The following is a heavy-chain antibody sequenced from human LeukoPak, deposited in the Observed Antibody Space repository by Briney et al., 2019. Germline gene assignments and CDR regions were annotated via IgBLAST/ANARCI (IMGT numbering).Heavy chain of an antibody. J-gene: IGHJ4*02. Sequence: ASVKVSCKASGYTFTGYYMHWVRQAPGQGLEWMGRINPNSGGTNYAQKFQGRGTMTRDTSISTAYMELSRLRSDDTAVYYCARESYGLSLNYWGQGTLVTVSS. CDR3: ARESYGLSLNY. D-gene: IGHD5-18*01. V-gene: IGHV1-2*06. CDR2: INPNSGGT. CDR1: GYTFTGYY.